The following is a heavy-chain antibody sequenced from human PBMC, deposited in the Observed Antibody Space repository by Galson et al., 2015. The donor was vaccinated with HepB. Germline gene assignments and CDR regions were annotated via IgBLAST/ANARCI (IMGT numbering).Heavy chain of an antibody. CDR2: IIPIFGTA. CDR3: AREAGGSGWYGDWFDP. J-gene: IGHJ5*02. V-gene: IGHV1-69*13. D-gene: IGHD6-19*01. CDR1: GGTFSSYA. Sequence: SVKVSCKASGGTFSSYAISWVRQAPGQGLEWMGGIIPIFGTANYAQKFQGRVTITADESTSTAYMELSSLRSEDTAVYYCAREAGGSGWYGDWFDPWGQGTLVTVSP.